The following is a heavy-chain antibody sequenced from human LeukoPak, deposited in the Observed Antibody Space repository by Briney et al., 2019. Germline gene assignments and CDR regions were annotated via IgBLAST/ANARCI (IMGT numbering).Heavy chain of an antibody. Sequence: PGRSLRLSCAASGFTFSSYAMSWVRQAPGKGLEWVSAISGSGGSTYYADSVKGRFTISRDNSKNTLYLQMNSLRAEDTAVYYCAKEVNYDSSGSVDYWGQGTLVTVSS. CDR2: ISGSGGST. CDR1: GFTFSSYA. V-gene: IGHV3-23*01. D-gene: IGHD3-22*01. CDR3: AKEVNYDSSGSVDY. J-gene: IGHJ4*02.